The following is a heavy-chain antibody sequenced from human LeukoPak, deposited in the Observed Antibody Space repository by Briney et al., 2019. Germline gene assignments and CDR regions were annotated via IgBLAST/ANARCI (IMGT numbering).Heavy chain of an antibody. D-gene: IGHD4-17*01. J-gene: IGHJ5*02. CDR3: ARQDYVSSYFDP. CDR2: IYYSGST. Sequence: PSETLTLTCTVSRDSISRGSYYWGRIRQPPGKGLEWIGTIYYSGSTHYNPSLKSRVTISVGTAKNYFSLSLRSVTAADTALYYCARQDYVSSYFDPWGQGTLVTVSS. CDR1: RDSISRGSYY. V-gene: IGHV4-39*01.